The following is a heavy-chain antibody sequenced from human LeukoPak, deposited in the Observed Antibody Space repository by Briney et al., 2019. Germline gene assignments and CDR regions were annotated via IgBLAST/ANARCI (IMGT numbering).Heavy chain of an antibody. J-gene: IGHJ6*03. CDR1: GGSISSHY. D-gene: IGHD3-9*01. V-gene: IGHV4-59*11. CDR3: ASLVTGWDYYCYYYMDV. CDR2: IYYSGST. Sequence: SETLSLTCTVSGGSISSHYWSWIRQPPGKGLEWIGYIYYSGSTNYNPSLKSRVTISVDTSKNQFSLKLSSVTAADTAVYYCASLVTGWDYYCYYYMDVRGKGTTVTVSS.